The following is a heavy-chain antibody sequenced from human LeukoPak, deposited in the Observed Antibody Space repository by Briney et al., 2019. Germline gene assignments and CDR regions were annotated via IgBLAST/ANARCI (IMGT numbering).Heavy chain of an antibody. J-gene: IGHJ4*02. CDR2: ISAYNGNT. Sequence: GASVKVSCKASGYTFTKYYIHWVRQAPGQGLEWMGWISAYNGNTNYAQKLQGRVTMTTDTSTSTAYMELRSLRSDDTAVYYCARAKAVGATVSNFDYWGQGTLVTVSS. CDR3: ARAKAVGATVSNFDY. V-gene: IGHV1-18*04. CDR1: GYTFTKYY. D-gene: IGHD1-26*01.